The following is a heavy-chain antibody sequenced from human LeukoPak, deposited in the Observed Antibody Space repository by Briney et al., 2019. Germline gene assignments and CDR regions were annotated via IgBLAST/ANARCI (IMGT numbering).Heavy chain of an antibody. V-gene: IGHV1-18*03. J-gene: IGHJ4*02. D-gene: IGHD3-10*01. CDR2: ISAYNGNT. Sequence: GASVKVPFKASGYTFTSYGISWVRQAPGQGLEWMGWISAYNGNTNYAQKLQGRVTITRDTSASTAYMELSSLRSEDMAVYYCARGGFGELLPTFDYWGQGTLVTVSS. CDR1: GYTFTSYG. CDR3: ARGGFGELLPTFDY.